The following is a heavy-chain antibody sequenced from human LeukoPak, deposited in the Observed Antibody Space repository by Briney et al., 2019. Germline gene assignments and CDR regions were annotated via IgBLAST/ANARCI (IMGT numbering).Heavy chain of an antibody. CDR3: ARSPTSLDSSGYYYYYYYMDV. CDR2: IYHSGST. CDR1: GYSISSGYY. Sequence: PSETLSLTFAVSGYSISSGYYWCWIRQPPGKGREWIGRIYHSGSTYYNPSLKSRVTISVDTSKNQFSLKLSSVTAADTAVYYCARSPTSLDSSGYYYYYYYMDVWGKGTTVTVSS. J-gene: IGHJ6*03. V-gene: IGHV4-38-2*01. D-gene: IGHD3-22*01.